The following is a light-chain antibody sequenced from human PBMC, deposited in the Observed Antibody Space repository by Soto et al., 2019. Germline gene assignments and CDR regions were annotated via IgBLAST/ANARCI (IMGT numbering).Light chain of an antibody. J-gene: IGKJ1*01. CDR3: QQYQNSPRT. CDR1: QSVGGSS. Sequence: ETVFTQSPGTLSLSPGERATVSCRASQSVGGSSLAWYQQRPGQAPRLLIYDTSKRATGIPDRFNGSGSGTDFTLTISRXEPEDFAVYYCQQYQNSPRTFGQGTKVDIK. CDR2: DTS. V-gene: IGKV3-20*01.